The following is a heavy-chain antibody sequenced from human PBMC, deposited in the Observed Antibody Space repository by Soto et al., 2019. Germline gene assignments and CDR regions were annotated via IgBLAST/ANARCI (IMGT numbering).Heavy chain of an antibody. CDR1: GGSISSGGYS. CDR2: IYHSGST. Sequence: SETLSLTCAVSGGSISSGGYSWSWIRQPPGKGLEWIGYIYHSGSTYYNPSLKSRVTISVDRSKNQFSLKLSSVTAADTAVYYCARDLPYYGMDVWGQGTTVTVSS. J-gene: IGHJ6*02. V-gene: IGHV4-30-2*01. CDR3: ARDLPYYGMDV.